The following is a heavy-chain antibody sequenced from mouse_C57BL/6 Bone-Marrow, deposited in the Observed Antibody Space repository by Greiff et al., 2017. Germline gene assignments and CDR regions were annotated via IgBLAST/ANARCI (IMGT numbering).Heavy chain of an antibody. CDR2: ISSGGSYT. V-gene: IGHV5-6*01. Sequence: EVKVVESGGDLVKPGGSLKLSCAASGFTFSSYGMSWVRQTPDKRLEWVATISSGGSYTYYPDSVKGRFTISRDNAKNTLYLQMSSLKSEDTAMYYCARGGLRVAYWGQGTLVTVSA. CDR3: ARGGLRVAY. J-gene: IGHJ3*01. D-gene: IGHD2-4*01. CDR1: GFTFSSYG.